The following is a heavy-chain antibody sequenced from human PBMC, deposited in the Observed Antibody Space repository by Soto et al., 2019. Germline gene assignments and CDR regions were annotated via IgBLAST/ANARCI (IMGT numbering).Heavy chain of an antibody. D-gene: IGHD2-15*01. V-gene: IGHV1-18*01. CDR3: ARVPKDRMGWFDP. CDR2: ISAYTGNT. CDR1: GYTFTSYD. J-gene: IGHJ5*02. Sequence: QVQLVQSGAEVKKPGASVKVSCKASGYTFTSYDITWVRQAPGQGREWMGWISAYTGNTNYAQKLQGRVTMTTDTSTTTAYMSLRSLTSDDTAVYFCARVPKDRMGWFDPGGQGTLVTVSS.